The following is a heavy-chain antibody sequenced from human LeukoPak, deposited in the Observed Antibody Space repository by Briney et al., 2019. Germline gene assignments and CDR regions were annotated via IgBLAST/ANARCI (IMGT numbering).Heavy chain of an antibody. CDR1: GFSFNTYG. Sequence: PGGSLRLSCAVSGFSFNTYGMLWVRQAPAKGLECVAVIWYDGRNTYYADSVKGRFTISRDNSTNTLYLRMNSLSAEDTAVYYCARGGPEWPLDYWGQGTLVTVSS. CDR2: IWYDGRNT. D-gene: IGHD3-3*01. J-gene: IGHJ4*02. CDR3: ARGGPEWPLDY. V-gene: IGHV3-33*01.